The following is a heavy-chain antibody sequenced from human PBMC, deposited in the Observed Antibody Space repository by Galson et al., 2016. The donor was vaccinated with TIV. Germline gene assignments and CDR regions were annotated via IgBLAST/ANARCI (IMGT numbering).Heavy chain of an antibody. D-gene: IGHD1-14*01. CDR3: AKELKPDSSRDYYFYSGMDV. V-gene: IGHV3-9*01. J-gene: IGHJ6*02. CDR1: GFTFDDYP. CDR2: INWHGNSV. Sequence: SLRLSCAASGFTFDDYPMHWVRQAPGKGLEWVSAINWHGNSVVYADSVKGRFTISRDNGRHSLYLQMNNLRGEDTALYYCAKELKPDSSRDYYFYSGMDVWGQGTTVIVSS.